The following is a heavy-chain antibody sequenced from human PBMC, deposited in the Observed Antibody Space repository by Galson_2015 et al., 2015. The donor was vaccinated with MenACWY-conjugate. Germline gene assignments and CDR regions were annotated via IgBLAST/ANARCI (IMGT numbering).Heavy chain of an antibody. CDR1: GFSLSTSGMC. J-gene: IGHJ4*02. V-gene: IGHV2-70*01. CDR2: IDWADDK. D-gene: IGHD1-7*01. Sequence: PALVKPTQTLTLTCTFSGFSLSTSGMCVSWIRQPPGKALEWLALIDWADDKYYSTSLRTRLTISKDTSKNQVVLTMTNMDPVDTATYYCARSGMTGTTGVRGFDYWGQGTLVTVSS. CDR3: ARSGMTGTTGVRGFDY.